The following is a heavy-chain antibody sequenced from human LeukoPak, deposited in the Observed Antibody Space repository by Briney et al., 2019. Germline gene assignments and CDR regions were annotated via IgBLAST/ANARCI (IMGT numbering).Heavy chain of an antibody. Sequence: GGSLRLSCAASGFTFSSYWMHWVRQAPGKGLVWVSRINSDGSGTTYADSVKGRFTISRDNAKNTLYLQMSSLRAEDTAVYYCAREAPMVRGAKYYFYYYYMDVWGKGTTVTISS. CDR1: GFTFSSYW. CDR2: INSDGSGT. J-gene: IGHJ6*03. CDR3: AREAPMVRGAKYYFYYYYMDV. D-gene: IGHD3-10*01. V-gene: IGHV3-74*01.